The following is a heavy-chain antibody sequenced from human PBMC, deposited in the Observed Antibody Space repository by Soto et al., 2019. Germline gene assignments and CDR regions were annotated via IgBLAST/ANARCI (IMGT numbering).Heavy chain of an antibody. D-gene: IGHD2-15*01. J-gene: IGHJ3*02. V-gene: IGHV3-30-3*01. CDR1: GFTFSSYA. CDR2: ISYDGSNK. CDR3: ARDHSVVAAPDDAFDI. Sequence: GGSLRLSCAASGFTFSSYAMHWVRQAPGKGLEWVAVISYDGSNKYYADSVKGRFTISRDNSKNTLYLQMNSLRAEDTAVYYCARDHSVVAAPDDAFDIWGQGTMVTVSS.